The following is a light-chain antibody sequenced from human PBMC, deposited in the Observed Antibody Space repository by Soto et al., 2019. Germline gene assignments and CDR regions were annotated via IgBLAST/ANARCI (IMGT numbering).Light chain of an antibody. CDR3: AAWDDSLNGNV. V-gene: IGLV1-44*01. Sequence: QSVLTQPPSASGTPGQRVTISCSGSSSNIGSNTVNWYQQLPGTAPELLIYSNNQRPSVVPDRFSGSKSVTSASLAISGLQADDEADYYCAAWDDSLNGNVFGTGTKLTVL. CDR2: SNN. CDR1: SSNIGSNT. J-gene: IGLJ1*01.